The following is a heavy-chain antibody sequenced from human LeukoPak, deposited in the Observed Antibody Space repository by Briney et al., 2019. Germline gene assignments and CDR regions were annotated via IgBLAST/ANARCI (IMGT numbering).Heavy chain of an antibody. CDR3: ARSTRDYFYNYGMDV. J-gene: IGHJ6*02. V-gene: IGHV2-70*11. CDR2: IDWDDDE. D-gene: IGHD1-1*01. Sequence: SGAALVRPTQTLTLTCTFSGFSLTTSGMCVTWVGQPPGKALEWLARIDWDDDEYYNTSLKTRLTISKDTSKNQVVLTMTNMDPVDTATYYCARSTRDYFYNYGMDVWGRGTTVTVSS. CDR1: GFSLTTSGMC.